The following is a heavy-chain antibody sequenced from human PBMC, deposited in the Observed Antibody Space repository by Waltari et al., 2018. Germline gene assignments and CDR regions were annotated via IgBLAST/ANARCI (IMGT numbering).Heavy chain of an antibody. J-gene: IGHJ4*02. CDR2: MSYDGYSK. V-gene: IGHV3-30-3*01. D-gene: IGHD6-19*01. Sequence: LVESGGDVVESGRSLSLSCVPSSSAFTNDIMHWVRQAPGKGLEWVSAMSYDGYSKYYADSVKGRFTISRDDSLNTVYLQLDSLTVEDTAIYYCAREGYTSGRAGIFDYWGQGTLVTVSS. CDR1: SSAFTNDI. CDR3: AREGYTSGRAGIFDY.